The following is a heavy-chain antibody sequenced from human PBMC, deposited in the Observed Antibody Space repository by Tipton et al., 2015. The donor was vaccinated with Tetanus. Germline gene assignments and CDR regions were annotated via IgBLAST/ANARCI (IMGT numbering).Heavy chain of an antibody. CDR3: ARGTWLYTSTYHRHWLDP. V-gene: IGHV4-34*01. J-gene: IGHJ5*02. D-gene: IGHD6-13*01. Sequence: LSLTCAVYGASFSDYYWSWIRQAPGKGLEWIGEINHSGNTNHNPSLKSRVTLSVDTSKNQFSLKLNSVTAADTAMYYCARGTWLYTSTYHRHWLDPWGQGTLVTVSS. CDR2: INHSGNT. CDR1: GASFSDYY.